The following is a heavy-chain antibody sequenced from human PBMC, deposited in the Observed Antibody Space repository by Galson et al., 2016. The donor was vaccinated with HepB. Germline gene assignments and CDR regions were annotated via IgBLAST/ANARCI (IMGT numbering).Heavy chain of an antibody. CDR1: GGSVSSTTYY. Sequence: SETLSLTCTVSGGSVSSTTYYWGWIRQPPGKGLEWIGNTFYSGRTYYNPSLKSRLTISVDPSKNQFSLRLRSVTAADTAGYYCARQRRFGTWDEIDYWGQGTLVTVSS. CDR2: TFYSGRT. J-gene: IGHJ4*02. D-gene: IGHD3-10*01. V-gene: IGHV4-39*01. CDR3: ARQRRFGTWDEIDY.